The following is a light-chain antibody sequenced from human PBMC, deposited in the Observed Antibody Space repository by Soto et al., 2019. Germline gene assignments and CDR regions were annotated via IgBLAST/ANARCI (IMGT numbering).Light chain of an antibody. Sequence: SYELTQPPSVSVAPGKTATVACGGSNIGSKSVHWYQKKSRQAPVLVMYYDSDRPSGIPERFSGSNSGNTATLTISRVEAGDEGDYYCQVWDISSGHVVFGGGTKLTVL. CDR2: YDS. J-gene: IGLJ3*02. V-gene: IGLV3-21*01. CDR1: NIGSKS. CDR3: QVWDISSGHVV.